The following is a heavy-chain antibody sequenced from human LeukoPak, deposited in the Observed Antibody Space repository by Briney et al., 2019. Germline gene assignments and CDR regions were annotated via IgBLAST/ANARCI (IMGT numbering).Heavy chain of an antibody. CDR1: GGTFSSYA. J-gene: IGHJ4*02. CDR3: AREITMVRGVITFDY. V-gene: IGHV1-69*06. CDR2: IIPIFGTA. Sequence: SVKVPCKASGGTFSSYAISWVRQAPGQGLEWMGGIIPIFGTANYAQKFQGRVTITADKSTSTAYMELSSLRSEDTAVYYCAREITMVRGVITFDYWGQGTLVTVSS. D-gene: IGHD3-10*01.